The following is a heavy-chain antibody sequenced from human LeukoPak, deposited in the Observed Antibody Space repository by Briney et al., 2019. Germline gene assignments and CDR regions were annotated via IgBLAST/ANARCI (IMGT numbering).Heavy chain of an antibody. CDR3: ARSPYCSSTSCYMDV. CDR2: ISAYNGNT. Sequence: ASVKVSCKPSGYTFTSYGISWVRQAPGQGLEWMGWISAYNGNTNYAQKFQGRVTMTIDTPTSTAYMELRSLRSDDTALYYCARSPYCSSTSCYMDVWGQGTTVTVSS. J-gene: IGHJ6*02. CDR1: GYTFTSYG. V-gene: IGHV1-18*01. D-gene: IGHD2-2*01.